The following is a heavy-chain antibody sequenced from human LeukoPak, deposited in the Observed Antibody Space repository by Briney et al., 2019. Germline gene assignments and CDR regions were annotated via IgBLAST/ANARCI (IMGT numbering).Heavy chain of an antibody. Sequence: GGSLRLSRAASGFTFRIYSMNWVRPATGRRVEWGSNISSSSSTIYYADSVKGRFTISRDNAKNSLYLQMNSLRAEDTAVYYCARIWFGELSGAFDIWGQGTMVTVSS. CDR1: GFTFRIYS. D-gene: IGHD3-10*01. CDR2: ISSSSSTI. CDR3: ARIWFGELSGAFDI. J-gene: IGHJ3*02. V-gene: IGHV3-48*04.